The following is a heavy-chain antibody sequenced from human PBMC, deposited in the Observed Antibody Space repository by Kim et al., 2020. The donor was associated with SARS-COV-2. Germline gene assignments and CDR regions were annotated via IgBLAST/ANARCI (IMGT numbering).Heavy chain of an antibody. CDR3: ARDHESLVDPVMYV. CDR2: IGITGSRI. D-gene: IGHD5-12*01. Sequence: GGSLRLSCAASGFNFKAYSFSWVRQAPGKGLEWISYIGITGSRIYNADSVKGRFTISRDSARNSVYLQMNDLRDEDTAVYYCARDHESLVDPVMYVWGQG. V-gene: IGHV3-48*02. CDR1: GFNFKAYS. J-gene: IGHJ6*02.